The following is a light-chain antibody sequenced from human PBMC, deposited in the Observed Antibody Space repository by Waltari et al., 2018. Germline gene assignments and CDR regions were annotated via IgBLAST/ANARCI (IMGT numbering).Light chain of an antibody. Sequence: ETMITQSPDTLSVSPGKRATLSCRARQSSSSNLAWYQQKPGQAPRRLIFGVSTRATGIPARFSGSGSGTEFTLTISCLESEDFGIYYCQQYNNWPTEIYTFGQGPTLAI. V-gene: IGKV3D-15*01. CDR3: QQYNNWPTEIYT. CDR2: GVS. J-gene: IGKJ2*01. CDR1: QSSSSN.